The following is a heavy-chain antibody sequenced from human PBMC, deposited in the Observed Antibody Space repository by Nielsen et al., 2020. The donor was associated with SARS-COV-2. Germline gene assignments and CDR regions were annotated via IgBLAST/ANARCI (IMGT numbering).Heavy chain of an antibody. J-gene: IGHJ4*02. CDR1: GITVSSNY. CDR3: AKAWTYSSGWYRLGEIDY. CDR2: LYSGGTT. V-gene: IGHV3-53*05. D-gene: IGHD6-19*01. Sequence: GESLKISCAASGITVSSNYMSWVRQAPGKGPEWVSVLYSGGTTYYPDSVKGRFTISRDNSKNTLYLQMNSLRAEDTAVYYCAKAWTYSSGWYRLGEIDYWGQGTLVTVS.